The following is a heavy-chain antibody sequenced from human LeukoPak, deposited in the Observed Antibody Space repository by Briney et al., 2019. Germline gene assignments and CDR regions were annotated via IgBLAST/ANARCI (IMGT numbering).Heavy chain of an antibody. CDR3: ARRESSSWYVY. D-gene: IGHD6-13*01. J-gene: IGHJ4*02. CDR2: IYYSGST. CDR1: GGSISSYY. V-gene: IGHV4-59*08. Sequence: PSETLSLTCTVSGGSISSYYWSWIRQSPGKGLEWIGYIYYSGSTSYNPSLKSRVTISGDTSKNQFSLKLSSVTAADTAVYYCARRESSSWYVYWGQGTLVTVSS.